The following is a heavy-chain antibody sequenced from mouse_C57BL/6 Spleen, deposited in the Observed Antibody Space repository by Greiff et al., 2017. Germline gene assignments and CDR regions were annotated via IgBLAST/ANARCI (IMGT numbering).Heavy chain of an antibody. D-gene: IGHD1-1*01. V-gene: IGHV1-55*01. J-gene: IGHJ3*01. Sequence: QVQLKQPGAELVKPGASVKMSCKASGYTFTSYWITWVKQRPGQGLEWIGDIYPGSGSTNYNEKFKSKATLTVDTSSSTAYTQLSSLTSEDSAVYYCSSYYYGSSPFAYWGQGTLVTVSA. CDR3: SSYYYGSSPFAY. CDR1: GYTFTSYW. CDR2: IYPGSGST.